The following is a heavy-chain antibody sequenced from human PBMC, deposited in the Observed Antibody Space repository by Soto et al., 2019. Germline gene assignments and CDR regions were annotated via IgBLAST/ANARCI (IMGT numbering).Heavy chain of an antibody. CDR3: ARVNPGELATLHAY. V-gene: IGHV3-23*01. CDR2: IGGAGSNI. J-gene: IGHJ4*02. Sequence: PGGSLRLSCAASGFTFSEYAITWVRQAPGKGLEWVSVIGGAGSNIYYADSVEGRFTVSRDDSKNTLYLRMDSLRVEDTAVYYCARVNPGELATLHAYWGQGTLVTVSS. D-gene: IGHD5-12*01. CDR1: GFTFSEYA.